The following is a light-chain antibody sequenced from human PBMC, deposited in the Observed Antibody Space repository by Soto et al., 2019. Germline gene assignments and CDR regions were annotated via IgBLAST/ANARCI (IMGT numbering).Light chain of an antibody. CDR3: QQYGSSPPIT. CDR2: GAS. V-gene: IGKV3-20*01. CDR1: QSVSSSY. J-gene: IGKJ5*01. Sequence: ESVLTLSPGTPSLSPGERAPLSCRASQSVSSSYLAWYQQKPGQAPRLLIYGASSRATGIPDRFSGSGSGTDFTLTISRLEPEDFAVYYCQQYGSSPPITFGQGTRLEIK.